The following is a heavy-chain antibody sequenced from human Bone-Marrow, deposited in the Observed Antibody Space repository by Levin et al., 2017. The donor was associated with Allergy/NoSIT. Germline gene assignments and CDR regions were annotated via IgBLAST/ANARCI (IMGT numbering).Heavy chain of an antibody. CDR1: GESFSGYF. CDR3: ARGGEVPSQYYFDY. Sequence: SETLSLTCAVNGESFSGYFWTWIRQSPGKGLEWIGQINLSGTTTYNPSFKSRVALSVDPTKKQFSLRLSALTAAGTAVYFCARGGEVPSQYYFDYWGQGNLVTVSS. J-gene: IGHJ4*02. D-gene: IGHD1-1*01. V-gene: IGHV4-34*01. CDR2: INLSGTT.